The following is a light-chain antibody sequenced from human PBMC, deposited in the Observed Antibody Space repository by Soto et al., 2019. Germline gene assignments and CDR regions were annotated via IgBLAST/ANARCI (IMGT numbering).Light chain of an antibody. V-gene: IGKV1-5*01. Sequence: DIQMTQSPSTLSASVGDTVTVTCRAIQSVSGWLAWYQQKPGEAPKLLIYDASALPRGVPSRFSGSGSGTKFTLTISSLEPEDFAVYYCQQRGNWPPGFTFGPGTKVDIK. CDR1: QSVSGW. J-gene: IGKJ3*01. CDR3: QQRGNWPPGFT. CDR2: DAS.